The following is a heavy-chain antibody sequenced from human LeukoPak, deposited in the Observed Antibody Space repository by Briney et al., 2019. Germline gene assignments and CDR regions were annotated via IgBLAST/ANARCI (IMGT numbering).Heavy chain of an antibody. CDR2: IYPGDSDT. J-gene: IGHJ6*03. CDR1: GYSFTSYW. V-gene: IGHV5-51*01. Sequence: GGSLRLSCKGSGYSFTSYWTGWVRQMPGKGLEWMGIIYPGDSDTRYSPSFQGQVTISADKSISTAYLQWSSLKASDTAIYYCARHFHHYYMDVWGKGTTVTVSS. CDR3: ARHFHHYYMDV.